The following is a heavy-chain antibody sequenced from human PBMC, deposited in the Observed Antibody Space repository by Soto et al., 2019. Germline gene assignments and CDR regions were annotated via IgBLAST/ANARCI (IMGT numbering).Heavy chain of an antibody. CDR1: GYTFTNYD. V-gene: IGHV1-8*01. CDR3: ARDGGLKGLRYFDWLLTYGMDV. D-gene: IGHD3-9*01. CDR2: MNPNSGNT. Sequence: QVQLVQSGAEVKKPGASVKVSCKASGYTFTNYDLNWVRQATGQGLEWMGWMNPNSGNTAYAQKFQGRVTMTRNTSISTAYMELSSLRSEDTAVYYCARDGGLKGLRYFDWLLTYGMDVWGQGTTVTVSS. J-gene: IGHJ6*02.